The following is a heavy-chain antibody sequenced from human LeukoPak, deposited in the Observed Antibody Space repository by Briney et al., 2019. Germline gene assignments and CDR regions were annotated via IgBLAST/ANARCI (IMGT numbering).Heavy chain of an antibody. CDR1: GFTFNNFA. V-gene: IGHV3-23*03. Sequence: GGSLRLSCAASGFTFNNFAMSWVRQAPGKGLEWVSIIDTGGTTTFYTDSVRGRFTISRDNAKNTLYLQMNSLRAEDTAVYYCAKKSPDSSGNPAYDWGQGTLVTVSS. CDR2: IDTGGTTT. D-gene: IGHD4-23*01. J-gene: IGHJ4*02. CDR3: AKKSPDSSGNPAYD.